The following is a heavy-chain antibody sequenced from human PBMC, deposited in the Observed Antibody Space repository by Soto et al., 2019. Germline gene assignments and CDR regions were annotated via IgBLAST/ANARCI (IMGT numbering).Heavy chain of an antibody. CDR3: IKDVAPGGADV. V-gene: IGHV3-9*02. CDR1: GFTSRNYA. J-gene: IGHJ6*02. Sequence: GGSLRLSCVDSGFTSRNYAMHWVRQVPGKGLEWVSGIYWNSGRIQYADSVKGRFTTSRDNAKHSLYLQMDSLTTEDTALYHCIKDVAPGGADVWGQGTTVTVSS. D-gene: IGHD3-10*01. CDR2: IYWNSGRI.